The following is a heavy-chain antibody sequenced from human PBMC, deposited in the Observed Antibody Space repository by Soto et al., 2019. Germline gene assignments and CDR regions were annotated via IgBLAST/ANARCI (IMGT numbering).Heavy chain of an antibody. CDR1: GYTFGSYW. Sequence: PGESLKISCKGSGYTFGSYWIAWVRQMPGKGLEWMGIIYPGDSDTRYSPSFQGQVTISADKSISTAYLQWSSLKASDTAMYYCARLPPRTAMVSYPYYFDYWGQGTLVTVSS. D-gene: IGHD5-18*01. J-gene: IGHJ4*02. CDR2: IYPGDSDT. V-gene: IGHV5-51*01. CDR3: ARLPPRTAMVSYPYYFDY.